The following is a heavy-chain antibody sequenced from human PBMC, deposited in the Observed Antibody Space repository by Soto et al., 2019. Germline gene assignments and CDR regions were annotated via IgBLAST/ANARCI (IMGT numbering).Heavy chain of an antibody. CDR1: GFTFSSYG. Sequence: QPGGSLRLSCAASGFTFSSYGMHWVRQAPGKGLEWVAVISYDGSNKYYADSVRGRFTISRDNSKNTLYLQMNSLRAEDTAVYYCAKDMGQWPSLYYYYYGMDVWGQGTTVTVSS. D-gene: IGHD6-19*01. CDR2: ISYDGSNK. J-gene: IGHJ6*02. V-gene: IGHV3-30*18. CDR3: AKDMGQWPSLYYYYYGMDV.